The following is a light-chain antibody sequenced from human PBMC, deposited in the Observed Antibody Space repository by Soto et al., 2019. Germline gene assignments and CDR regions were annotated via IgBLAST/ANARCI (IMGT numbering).Light chain of an antibody. CDR1: QTISSW. CDR2: KAS. V-gene: IGKV1-5*03. CDR3: QHYNSYSEA. Sequence: DIQMTQSPSTLSGSVGDRVTLTCRESQTISSWLAWYQQKPGKAPKLLIYKASTLKSGVPSRFSGSGSGTEFTLTISSLQPDDFATYYCQHYNSYSEAFGQGTKVDIK. J-gene: IGKJ1*01.